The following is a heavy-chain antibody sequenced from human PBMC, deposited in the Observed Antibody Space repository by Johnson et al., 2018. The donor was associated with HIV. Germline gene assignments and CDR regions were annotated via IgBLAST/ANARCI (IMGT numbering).Heavy chain of an antibody. Sequence: VQLVESGGGVVQPGRSLRLSCAASGFTFSSYGMHWVRQAPGKGLEWVAVIRYDGSNKYYADSVKGRFTISRDNSKNTLYLQMNSLRAEDTAVYYCAKDVNEWVAWVQLWAPAFDIWGQGTMVTVS. CDR2: IRYDGSNK. CDR3: AKDVNEWVAWVQLWAPAFDI. CDR1: GFTFSSYG. J-gene: IGHJ3*02. V-gene: IGHV3-30*02. D-gene: IGHD5-18*01.